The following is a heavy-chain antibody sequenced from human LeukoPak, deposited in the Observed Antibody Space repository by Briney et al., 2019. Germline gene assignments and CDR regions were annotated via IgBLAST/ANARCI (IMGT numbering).Heavy chain of an antibody. CDR3: ATYGPTSGGYTFEY. CDR2: IIDSGST. D-gene: IGHD2-15*01. V-gene: IGHV4-4*02. J-gene: IGHJ4*02. Sequence: ASGTLSLTCAVSGGSISSGYWWSWVRQPPMKGLGWIGEIIDSGSTNYNPSLKGRITISLDKTKNQFSLNVNSVTAADTAVYYCATYGPTSGGYTFEYWGQGILVTVSS. CDR1: GGSISSGYW.